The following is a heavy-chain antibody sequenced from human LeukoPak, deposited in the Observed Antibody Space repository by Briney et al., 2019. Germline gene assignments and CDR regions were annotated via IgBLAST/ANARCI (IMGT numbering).Heavy chain of an antibody. CDR2: ISYDGSNN. CDR3: ARAFLLWFGELYYFDY. V-gene: IGHV3-30-3*01. D-gene: IGHD3-10*01. Sequence: PGGSLRLSCAASGSTFSSYAMHWVRQAPGKGLEWVALISYDGSNNFYADSVKGRFTISRDNSKNTLYLQMNSLRAEDTAVYYCARAFLLWFGELYYFDYWGQGTLVTVSS. CDR1: GSTFSSYA. J-gene: IGHJ4*02.